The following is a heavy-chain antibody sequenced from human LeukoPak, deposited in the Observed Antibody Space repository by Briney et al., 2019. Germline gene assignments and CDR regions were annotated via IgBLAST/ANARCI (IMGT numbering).Heavy chain of an antibody. J-gene: IGHJ4*02. Sequence: GGSLRLSCAASGFTFSSHSMNWVRQAPGKGLEWVSSISSSSSYIYYADSVKGRFTISRDNAKNSLYLQMNSLRAEDTAVYYCAPDHGSGSYPFDYWGQGTLVTVSS. D-gene: IGHD3-10*01. V-gene: IGHV3-21*01. CDR1: GFTFSSHS. CDR2: ISSSSSYI. CDR3: APDHGSGSYPFDY.